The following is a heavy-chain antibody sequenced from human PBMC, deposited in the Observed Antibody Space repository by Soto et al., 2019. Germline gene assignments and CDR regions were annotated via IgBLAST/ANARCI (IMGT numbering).Heavy chain of an antibody. CDR1: GGTFSSYA. D-gene: IGHD3-9*01. CDR2: IIPIFGTA. V-gene: IGHV1-69*01. CDR3: ARASDGAGYDILTGDYYYGMDV. J-gene: IGHJ6*02. Sequence: QVQLVQSGAEVKKPGSSVKVSCKASGGTFSSYAISWVRQAPGQGLEWMGGIIPIFGTANYAQKFQGRVTITADESTSTAYMELSSLRSEDTAVYYCARASDGAGYDILTGDYYYGMDVWGQGTTVTVSS.